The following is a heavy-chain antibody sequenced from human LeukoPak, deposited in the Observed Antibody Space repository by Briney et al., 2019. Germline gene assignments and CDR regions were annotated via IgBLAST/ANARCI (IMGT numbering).Heavy chain of an antibody. V-gene: IGHV4-34*01. J-gene: IGHJ4*02. D-gene: IGHD3-10*01. CDR1: GGSFSGYY. Sequence: PSETLSLTCAVYGGSFSGYYCWIRQPPGKGLEWIGEINHRGVTNYSPSLKSRVTISVDMSKNQFSLKLTSVAAADTAVYYCASGSGTSMVRGVSPKYWGQGTLVTVSS. CDR2: INHRGVT. CDR3: ASGSGTSMVRGVSPKY.